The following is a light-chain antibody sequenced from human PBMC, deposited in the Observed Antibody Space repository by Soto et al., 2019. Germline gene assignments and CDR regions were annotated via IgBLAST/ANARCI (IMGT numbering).Light chain of an antibody. CDR2: LAS. J-gene: IGKJ1*01. Sequence: DIQMTQSPSTLSASVGDRVSITCRASQSISSWLAWYQQIPGKAPNLLIYLASSLESGVPSRFSGSGSGTEFTLTISSLQPGEFATYYCQQYHSYPWTFGQGTKVEIK. CDR1: QSISSW. CDR3: QQYHSYPWT. V-gene: IGKV1-5*03.